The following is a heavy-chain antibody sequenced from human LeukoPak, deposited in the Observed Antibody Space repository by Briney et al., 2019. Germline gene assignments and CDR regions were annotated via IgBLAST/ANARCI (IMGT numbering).Heavy chain of an antibody. CDR2: IYYSGST. V-gene: IGHV4-30-4*01. Sequence: KASQTLSLTCTVPGGSLSSGDYYWSWIRQPPGKGLEWLGYIYYSGSTYYIPSLKGRVTISVDTSKSQFSLKLSSVTAADTAVYYCARLGGSGSYYTHPVDYWGQGTLVTVSS. D-gene: IGHD3-10*01. CDR3: ARLGGSGSYYTHPVDY. CDR1: GGSLSSGDYY. J-gene: IGHJ4*02.